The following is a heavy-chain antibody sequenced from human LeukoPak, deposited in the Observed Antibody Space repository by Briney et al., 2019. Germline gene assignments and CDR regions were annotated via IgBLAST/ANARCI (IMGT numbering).Heavy chain of an antibody. J-gene: IGHJ3*02. CDR2: IYYSGST. D-gene: IGHD6-19*01. Sequence: SETLSLTCTVSGGSISSYYWSWIRQPPGKGLEWIGYIYYSGSTNYNPSLKSRVTISVDTSKNQFSPKLSSVTAADTAVYYCASSTDSSGWYYHGPANDAFDIWGQGTMVTVSS. CDR1: GGSISSYY. CDR3: ASSTDSSGWYYHGPANDAFDI. V-gene: IGHV4-59*12.